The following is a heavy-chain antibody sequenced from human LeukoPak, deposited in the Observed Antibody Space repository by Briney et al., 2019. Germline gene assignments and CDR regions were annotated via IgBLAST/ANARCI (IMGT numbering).Heavy chain of an antibody. CDR2: ISTKGNT. CDR3: AKCLRGGSSATCYDAFDI. D-gene: IGHD2-2*01. Sequence: GASVEVSCKASGYSFTTHGFSWLRQAPGQGLEWMGWISTKGNTNYAQNLQGRVTLTTDTSTNTAYMELMSLRSDDTAMYYCAKCLRGGSSATCYDAFDIWGQGTMVTVSS. V-gene: IGHV1-18*01. CDR1: GYSFTTHG. J-gene: IGHJ3*02.